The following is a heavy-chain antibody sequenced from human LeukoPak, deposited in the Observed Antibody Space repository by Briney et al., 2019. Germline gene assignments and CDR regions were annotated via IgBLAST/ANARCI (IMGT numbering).Heavy chain of an antibody. CDR2: IYYSGST. J-gene: IGHJ4*02. D-gene: IGHD6-13*01. V-gene: IGHV4-59*01. CDR3: ARVRVAAAGIDY. Sequence: GSLRLSCAASGFTFSSYAMSWVRRAPGKGLEWIGYIYYSGSTNYNPSLKSRVTISVDTSKNQFSLKLSSVTAADTAVYYCARVRVAAAGIDYWGQGTLVTVSS. CDR1: GFTFSSYA.